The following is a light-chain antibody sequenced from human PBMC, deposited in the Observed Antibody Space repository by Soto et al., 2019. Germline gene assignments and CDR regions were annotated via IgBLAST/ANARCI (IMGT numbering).Light chain of an antibody. CDR3: SPYASITFWV. V-gene: IGLV2-14*01. Sequence: QSALTQPASVSGSPGQSITLSCTGTGSDVGGYNYVSWYQQHPGKAPKLIIFEVSNRPSGVSNRFSACKSGNTASLTISGLQAGDEAVYYCSPYASITFWVFGGGTKLTVL. CDR2: EVS. J-gene: IGLJ3*02. CDR1: GSDVGGYNY.